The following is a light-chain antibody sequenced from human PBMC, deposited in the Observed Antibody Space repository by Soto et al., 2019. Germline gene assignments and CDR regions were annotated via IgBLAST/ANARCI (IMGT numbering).Light chain of an antibody. J-gene: IGKJ1*01. CDR2: DTS. CDR1: QSVNSY. CDR3: QQRSNWPT. V-gene: IGKV3-11*01. Sequence: TQSPASLSLSPGERATLSCRASQSVNSYLAWYQQKPGQAPRLLIYDTSNRATGVPARFSGSGSETDFTLTISSLEPEDFAVYYCQQRSNWPTFGQGTKVDIK.